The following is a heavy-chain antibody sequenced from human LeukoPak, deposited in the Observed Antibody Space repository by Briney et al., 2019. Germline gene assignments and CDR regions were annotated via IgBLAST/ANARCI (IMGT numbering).Heavy chain of an antibody. Sequence: GRSLRLSCAASGFTFSSYGMHWVRQAPGKGLEWVAVISYDGSNKYYADSVKGRFTISRDNSKNTLYLQMNSLRAEDTAVYYCAREIGGIAVAGLFDYWGQGTLVTVSS. D-gene: IGHD6-19*01. CDR2: ISYDGSNK. V-gene: IGHV3-30*03. CDR3: AREIGGIAVAGLFDY. CDR1: GFTFSSYG. J-gene: IGHJ4*02.